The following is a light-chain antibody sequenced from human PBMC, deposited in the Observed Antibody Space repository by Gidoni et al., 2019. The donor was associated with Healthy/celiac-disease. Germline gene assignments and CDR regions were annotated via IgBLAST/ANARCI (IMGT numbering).Light chain of an antibody. CDR2: WAS. J-gene: IGKJ1*01. V-gene: IGKV4-1*01. Sequence: DIVMTQSPDSLAMSLGERATINCKSSQSVLYSSNNKNYLAWYQQKPGQPPKLLIYWASTRESGVPDRVSGSGSGTDFTLTISSLQAEDVAVYYCQQYYSTPWTFGQGTKVEIK. CDR3: QQYYSTPWT. CDR1: QSVLYSSNNKNY.